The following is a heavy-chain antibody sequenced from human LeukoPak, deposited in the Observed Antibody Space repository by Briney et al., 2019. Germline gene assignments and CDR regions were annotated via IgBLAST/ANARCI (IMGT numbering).Heavy chain of an antibody. Sequence: PSETLSLTFRVYGGSLSGYYWTWIRQPPGKGLEWIGEINHSGSINYNPSLKSRVIMSVDTSKNQFSLNVRSVTAADTAVYYCGKFRYGYMGLDSWGQGTLVTVSS. V-gene: IGHV4-34*01. CDR1: GGSLSGYY. D-gene: IGHD5-24*01. J-gene: IGHJ4*02. CDR3: GKFRYGYMGLDS. CDR2: INHSGSI.